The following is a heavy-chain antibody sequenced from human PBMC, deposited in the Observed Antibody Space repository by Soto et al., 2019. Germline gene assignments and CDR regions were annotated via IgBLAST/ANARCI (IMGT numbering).Heavy chain of an antibody. V-gene: IGHV1-8*01. Sequence: QVQLVQSGAEVKKPGASVKVSCKASGYTFTSYDINWVRQATGQGLEWMGWMNPNSGNTGYAQKFQGRVTMTRNTAISTAYMELSSLRSEETAVYYCARGSDYDFWSCYFNYNWFDPWGQGTLVTVSS. J-gene: IGHJ5*02. CDR3: ARGSDYDFWSCYFNYNWFDP. D-gene: IGHD3-3*01. CDR2: MNPNSGNT. CDR1: GYTFTSYD.